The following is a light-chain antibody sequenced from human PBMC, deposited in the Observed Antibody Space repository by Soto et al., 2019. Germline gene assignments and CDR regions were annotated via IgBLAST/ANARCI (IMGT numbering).Light chain of an antibody. CDR2: GSS. V-gene: IGKV3-20*01. J-gene: IGKJ3*01. Sequence: EIVLTQSPGTLSLSPGERATLSCRASQSVSSGFFAWYQQKPGQAPRLLIYGSSTRATGIPDRFSGSGSGTDFTLTISRLEPEDFAVYYCQQYGSSPFTFGPGTKVDIK. CDR1: QSVSSGF. CDR3: QQYGSSPFT.